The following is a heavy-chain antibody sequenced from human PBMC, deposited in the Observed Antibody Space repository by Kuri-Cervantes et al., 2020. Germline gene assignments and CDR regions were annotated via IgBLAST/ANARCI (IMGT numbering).Heavy chain of an antibody. J-gene: IGHJ6*02. CDR2: IGTAGDT. CDR3: ARELGYCSGGSCWMNYYYYYGMDV. CDR1: GFTFSSYD. Sequence: GGSLRLSCAASGFTFSSYDMHWVRQATGKGLEWVSAIGTAGDTYYPGSVKGRFTISRENAKNSLYLQMNSLRAGDTAVYYCARELGYCSGGSCWMNYYYYYGMDVWGQGTTVTVSS. D-gene: IGHD2-15*01. V-gene: IGHV3-13*01.